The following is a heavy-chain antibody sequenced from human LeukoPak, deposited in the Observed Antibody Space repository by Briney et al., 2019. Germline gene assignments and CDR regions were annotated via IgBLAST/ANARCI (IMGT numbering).Heavy chain of an antibody. D-gene: IGHD4-17*01. Sequence: ASVKVSCKASGYTFTSYAMHWVRQAPGQRLGWMGWINAGNGNTKYSQKFQGRVTITRDTSASTAYMELSSLRSEDTAVYYCARDSRTIFRNTVTTGIDYWGQGTLVTVSS. CDR2: INAGNGNT. J-gene: IGHJ4*02. CDR3: ARDSRTIFRNTVTTGIDY. CDR1: GYTFTSYA. V-gene: IGHV1-3*01.